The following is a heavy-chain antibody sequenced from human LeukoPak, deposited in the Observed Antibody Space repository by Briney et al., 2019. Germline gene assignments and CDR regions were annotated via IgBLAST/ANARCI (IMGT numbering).Heavy chain of an antibody. Sequence: SETLSLTCTVSGGSISSSSYYWGWIRQPPGKGLEWIGSIYYSGSTYYNPSLKSRVTISVDTSKNQFSLKLSSVTAADTAVYYCARQTMVQPVLSYCDSSLDFDPWGQGTLVTVSS. D-gene: IGHD3-22*01. CDR3: ARQTMVQPVLSYCDSSLDFDP. CDR1: GGSISSSSYY. CDR2: IYYSGST. V-gene: IGHV4-39*01. J-gene: IGHJ5*02.